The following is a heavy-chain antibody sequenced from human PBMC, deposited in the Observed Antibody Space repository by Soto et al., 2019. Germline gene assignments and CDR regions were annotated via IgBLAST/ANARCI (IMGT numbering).Heavy chain of an antibody. D-gene: IGHD3-10*01. Sequence: SETLSLTCTVSGDSITGGGYYWNWVRQLPGKGLEWIGCVYYTGTTYYNPSLKSRITISIDSSKNQFSLTLSSVTAADTALYICARGAPRGRGVPTYLHYWGQGTLVTVSS. CDR2: VYYTGTT. J-gene: IGHJ4*02. CDR3: ARGAPRGRGVPTYLHY. V-gene: IGHV4-31*03. CDR1: GDSITGGGYY.